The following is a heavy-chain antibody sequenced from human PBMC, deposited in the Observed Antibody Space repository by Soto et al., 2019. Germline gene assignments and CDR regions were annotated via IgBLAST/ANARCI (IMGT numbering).Heavy chain of an antibody. CDR1: GFTFRGYG. V-gene: IGHV3-33*01. CDR3: ARDRLVPYGYGMDV. D-gene: IGHD2-2*01. J-gene: IGHJ6*02. Sequence: QMQLVESGGGVVQPGRSLRLSCAASGFTFRGYGIHWVRQAPGKGLEWVALIWFDGSKKYYVDSVKGRFAVSRDNSKNTMYLQMNSLRVEYTAVYYCARDRLVPYGYGMDVWGQGTTVTVSS. CDR2: IWFDGSKK.